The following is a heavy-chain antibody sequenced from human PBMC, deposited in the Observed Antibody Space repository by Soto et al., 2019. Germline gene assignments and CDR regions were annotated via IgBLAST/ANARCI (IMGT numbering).Heavy chain of an antibody. V-gene: IGHV1-46*01. D-gene: IGHD3-3*01. Sequence: GASVKVSCKAYGYTFTDYSIHWVRQAPGQGLEWLGLVKSSGGGTVYAQDFQGRITMTRDTSTSTAYMEVRSLRPGDTAVYYCARGPSSERFLEWSGPDDLYGIWGQGTLVTVSS. CDR1: GYTFTDYS. CDR2: VKSSGGGT. J-gene: IGHJ4*02. CDR3: ARGPSSERFLEWSGPDDLYGI.